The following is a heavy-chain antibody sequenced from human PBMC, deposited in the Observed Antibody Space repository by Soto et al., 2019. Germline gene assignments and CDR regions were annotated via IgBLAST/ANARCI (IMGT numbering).Heavy chain of an antibody. CDR1: GFTFSSYA. D-gene: IGHD2-2*01. V-gene: IGHV3-30-3*01. CDR2: ISYDGSNK. Sequence: QVQLVESGGGVVQPGRSLRLSCAASGFTFSSYAMHWVRQAPGKGLEWVAVISYDGSNKYYADSVKGRFTITRDNSKKTLDVQMNNVRAEDTAVYYCARGFRDCSSTSCFPFYWGQGTLVTVSS. J-gene: IGHJ4*02. CDR3: ARGFRDCSSTSCFPFY.